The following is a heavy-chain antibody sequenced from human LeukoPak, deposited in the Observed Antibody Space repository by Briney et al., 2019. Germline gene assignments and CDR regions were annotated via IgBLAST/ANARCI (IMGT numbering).Heavy chain of an antibody. CDR2: INHSGST. CDR1: GGSFSSYY. CDR3: LYGGNSGDWVY. Sequence: PSETLSLTCTVSGGSFSSYYWSWIRQPPGKGLEWIGEINHSGSTNYNPSLKSRVTISVDTSKNQFSLKLSSVTAADTAVYYCLYGGNSGDWVYWGQGTLVTVSS. V-gene: IGHV4-34*03. D-gene: IGHD4-23*01. J-gene: IGHJ4*02.